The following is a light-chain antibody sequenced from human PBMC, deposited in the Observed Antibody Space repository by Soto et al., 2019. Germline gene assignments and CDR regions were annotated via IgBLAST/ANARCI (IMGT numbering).Light chain of an antibody. CDR2: KAS. J-gene: IGKJ1*01. CDR3: QQYSTYSRA. V-gene: IGKV1-5*03. CDR1: QNINDL. Sequence: IQMTQSPSTLSASVGDRVTITCRASQNINDLLAWYQQKPGKAPNLLIYKASNLESGVPSRFSGSGYGTEFTLTISSLQPDDFATFYCQQYSTYSRAFGQGTKVDIK.